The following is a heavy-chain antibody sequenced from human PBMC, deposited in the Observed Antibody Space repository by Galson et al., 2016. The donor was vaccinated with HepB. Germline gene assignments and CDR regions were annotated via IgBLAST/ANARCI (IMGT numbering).Heavy chain of an antibody. Sequence: SLRLSCAASGLTFSRCDMHWVRQATGKGLEWVSAIGTAGDTYYPGSVRGRFTISRENDKNSLYLQMNRLTAGDTAVYYCARGKFDCSGGTCHYYGLDVWGKGITVTVSS. J-gene: IGHJ6*04. CDR3: ARGKFDCSGGTCHYYGLDV. CDR1: GLTFSRCD. D-gene: IGHD2-15*01. CDR2: IGTAGDT. V-gene: IGHV3-13*01.